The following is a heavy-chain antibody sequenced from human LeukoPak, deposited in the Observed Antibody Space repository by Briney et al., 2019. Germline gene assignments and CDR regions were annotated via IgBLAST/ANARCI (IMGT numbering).Heavy chain of an antibody. V-gene: IGHV4-34*08. CDR2: INHSGST. CDR1: GGTFSGYY. D-gene: IGHD2-2*01. CDR3: AKGALGVAPADWFDP. J-gene: IGHJ5*02. Sequence: SETLSLTCAVYGGTFSGYYWSWIRQPPGKGLEWIGEINHSGSTNYNPSLKSRVTISVDTSKNQFSLKLTSVTAADTAVYYCAKGALGVAPADWFDPWGQGILVTVSS.